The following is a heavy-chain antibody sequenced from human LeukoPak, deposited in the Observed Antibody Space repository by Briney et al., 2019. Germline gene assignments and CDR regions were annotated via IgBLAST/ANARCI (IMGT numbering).Heavy chain of an antibody. V-gene: IGHV4-39*01. CDR1: GDSISGNTFY. Sequence: ETLSLTCTVSGDSISGNTFYWGWIRQSPGKGLDWIGSIYYSGYTYYNPSLKSRVTISVDTSKNQFSLKLNSVTAADTAVYFCARHDLTRRHWFGPWGQGTLVTVSS. D-gene: IGHD3/OR15-3a*01. CDR2: IYYSGYT. J-gene: IGHJ5*02. CDR3: ARHDLTRRHWFGP.